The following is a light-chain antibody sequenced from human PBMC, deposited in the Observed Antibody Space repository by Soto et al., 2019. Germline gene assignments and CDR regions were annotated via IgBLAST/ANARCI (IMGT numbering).Light chain of an antibody. CDR2: EDS. CDR1: SSDVGGYNY. Sequence: QSVLTQPASVSGSPGQSITISCTGSSSDVGGYNYVSWYQQLPGKAPKLMIYEDSNRPSGVSNRFSGSKSGNTASLTISGLQAEDEADYYCSSYTSSSTVVFGGGTKLTVL. CDR3: SSYTSSSTVV. V-gene: IGLV2-14*01. J-gene: IGLJ2*01.